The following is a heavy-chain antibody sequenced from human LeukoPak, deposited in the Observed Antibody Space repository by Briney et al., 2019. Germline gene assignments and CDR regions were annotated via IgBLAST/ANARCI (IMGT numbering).Heavy chain of an antibody. V-gene: IGHV3-23*01. CDR3: ARLSSGSYYRSNNWFDP. J-gene: IGHJ5*02. CDR2: ISGSGGST. Sequence: GGSLRLSCAASGFTFSSYAMSWVRQAPGKGLEWVSAISGSGGSTYYADSVKGQFTISRDNSKNTLYLQMNSLRAEDTAVYYCARLSSGSYYRSNNWFDPWGQGTLVTVSS. CDR1: GFTFSSYA. D-gene: IGHD3-10*01.